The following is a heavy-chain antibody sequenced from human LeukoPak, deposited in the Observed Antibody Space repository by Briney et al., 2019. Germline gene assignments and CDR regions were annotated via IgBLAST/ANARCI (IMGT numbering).Heavy chain of an antibody. CDR3: ARIETYSSGWYDAFFDY. CDR2: IYHSGST. Sequence: SETLSLTCTVSGVSISSYYWGWIRQPPGKGLEWIGSIYHSGSTYYNPSLKSRVTISVDTSKSHFSLKLTSVTAADTAVYYCARIETYSSGWYDAFFDYWGQGTLVTVSS. J-gene: IGHJ4*02. D-gene: IGHD6-19*01. CDR1: GVSISSYY. V-gene: IGHV4-38-2*02.